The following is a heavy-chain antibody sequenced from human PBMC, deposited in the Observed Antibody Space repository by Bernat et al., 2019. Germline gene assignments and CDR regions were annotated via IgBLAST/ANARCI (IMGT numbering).Heavy chain of an antibody. D-gene: IGHD3-9*01. J-gene: IGHJ5*02. CDR3: ARLPYYDILTGYYSKGWFDP. V-gene: IGHV4-59*08. Sequence: QVQLQESGPGLVKPSETLSLTCTVSGGSISSYYWSWIRQPPGKGLEWIGYIYYSGSTNYNPSLKSRVTISVDTSKNQFSLKLSPVTAADTAVYYCARLPYYDILTGYYSKGWFDPWGQGTLVTVSS. CDR2: IYYSGST. CDR1: GGSISSYY.